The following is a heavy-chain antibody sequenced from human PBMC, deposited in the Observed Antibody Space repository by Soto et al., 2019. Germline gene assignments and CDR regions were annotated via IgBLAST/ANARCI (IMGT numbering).Heavy chain of an antibody. V-gene: IGHV5-51*01. CDR1: GYGFTSYW. D-gene: IGHD5-12*01. CDR2: IYPGDSDT. J-gene: IGHJ4*02. Sequence: PGESLKISCKGSGYGFTSYWIGWVRQMPGKGLEWMGIIYPGDSDTRYSPSFQGQVTISADKSISTAYLQWSSLKASDTAMYYCARPALGMATRYYFDYWGQGTLVTVSS. CDR3: ARPALGMATRYYFDY.